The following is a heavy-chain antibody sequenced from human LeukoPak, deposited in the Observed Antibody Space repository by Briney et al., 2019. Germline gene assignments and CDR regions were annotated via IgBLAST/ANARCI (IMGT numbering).Heavy chain of an antibody. D-gene: IGHD3-10*01. J-gene: IGHJ4*02. CDR3: ARLRGECDY. V-gene: IGHV4-59*01. CDR2: IYYSGST. CDR1: GGSINNYY. Sequence: PSETLSLTCTVSGGSINNYYWSWIRQPPGKGLEWIGYIYYSGSTNYNPSLKSRVTISVDMSKNQFSLKLSSVTTADTAVYYCARLRGECDYWGQGTLVTVSS.